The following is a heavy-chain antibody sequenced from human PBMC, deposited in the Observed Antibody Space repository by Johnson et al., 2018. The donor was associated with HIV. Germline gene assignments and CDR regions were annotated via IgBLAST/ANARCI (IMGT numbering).Heavy chain of an antibody. CDR1: GFTFSSYA. Sequence: VQLVESGGGVVQPGRSLRLSCVVSGFTFSSYALHWVRQAPGKGLEWVSYISSSGSTIYYADSVKGRFTISRDTAKNSLYLQMNSLRAEDTAVYYCARDSSSWSLGAFDIWGQGTMVTVSS. V-gene: IGHV3-48*04. CDR2: ISSSGSTI. D-gene: IGHD6-13*01. CDR3: ARDSSSWSLGAFDI. J-gene: IGHJ3*02.